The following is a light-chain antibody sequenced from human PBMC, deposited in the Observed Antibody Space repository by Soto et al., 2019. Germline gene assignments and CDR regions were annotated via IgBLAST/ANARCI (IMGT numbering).Light chain of an antibody. CDR3: QHYIRWPLT. Sequence: EMVVTQSPAPLSVSPGERATLSCRALQDVSSNLAWYQQKPGQAPRLRIYGASTRATGTPARFSGSGSGTEFTLTISSLQSEDYAVYFCQHYIRWPLTFGGGTKVEIK. CDR2: GAS. J-gene: IGKJ4*01. V-gene: IGKV3-15*01. CDR1: QDVSSN.